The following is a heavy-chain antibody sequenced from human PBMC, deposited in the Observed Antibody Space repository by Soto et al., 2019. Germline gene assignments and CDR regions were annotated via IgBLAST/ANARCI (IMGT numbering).Heavy chain of an antibody. D-gene: IGHD3-9*01. CDR2: ISSSSSYI. J-gene: IGHJ4*02. CDR1: GFTFSSYS. V-gene: IGHV3-21*01. Sequence: GGSLRLSCAADGFTFSSYSMNWVRQAPGKGLEWVSSISSSSSYIYYADSVKGRFTISRDNAKNSLYLQMNSLRAEDTAVYYCARSGNYEILTGYPYYFDYWGQGTLVTGSS. CDR3: ARSGNYEILTGYPYYFDY.